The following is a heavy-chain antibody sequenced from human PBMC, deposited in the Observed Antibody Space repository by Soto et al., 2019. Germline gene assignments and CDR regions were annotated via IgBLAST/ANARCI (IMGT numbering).Heavy chain of an antibody. Sequence: EVQLLESGGGLVQPGGSLRLSCGASGFPFSNFAMSWVRQAPGKGLEWVSVITSSGDSTYCADSVKGRFTISRDNSKNTLYLQLNSLRAEDTATYYCTTGPFIAGDYWGQGTLVTVSS. CDR1: GFPFSNFA. CDR2: ITSSGDST. V-gene: IGHV3-23*01. D-gene: IGHD1-1*01. CDR3: TTGPFIAGDY. J-gene: IGHJ4*02.